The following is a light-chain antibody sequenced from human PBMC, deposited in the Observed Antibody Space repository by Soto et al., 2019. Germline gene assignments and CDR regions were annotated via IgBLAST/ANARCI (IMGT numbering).Light chain of an antibody. J-gene: IGKJ5*01. V-gene: IGKV3-20*01. CDR1: RRAIGDY. CDR3: QKHGLSRST. Sequence: RARHPCGPSRRAIGDYLAWYQQKRGQAPKLLIYAASSRDTDVPDRFSGSGSGIDFALTITRLQPEDFAVYYCQKHGLSRSTFGRGTRLDIK. CDR2: AAS.